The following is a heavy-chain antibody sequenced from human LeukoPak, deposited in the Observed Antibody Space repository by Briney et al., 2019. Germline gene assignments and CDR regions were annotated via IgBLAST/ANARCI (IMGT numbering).Heavy chain of an antibody. CDR2: INPSGGST. CDR3: ARDRLYGRLGEAFDI. CDR1: GYTFTSYD. J-gene: IGHJ3*02. D-gene: IGHD3-10*01. V-gene: IGHV1-46*03. Sequence: GASVKVSCKASGYTFTSYDMHWVRQAPGQGLEWMGIINPSGGSTSYAQKFQGRVTMTRDTSTSTVYMELSSLRSEDTAVYYCARDRLYGRLGEAFDIWGQGTMVTVSS.